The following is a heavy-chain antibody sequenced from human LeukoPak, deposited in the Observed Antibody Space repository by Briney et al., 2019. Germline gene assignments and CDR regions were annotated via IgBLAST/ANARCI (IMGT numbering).Heavy chain of an antibody. V-gene: IGHV3-23*01. CDR2: ISFSGGST. Sequence: QPGGSLRLSCAASGFTFSSYAMSWVRQTPGKGLDWVSNISFSGGSTYYADSVKGRFTIFRDNSKNTLYLQMNSLRAEDTAVYYCARDHYYGSGTYYKPYFDYWGQGTRVTVSS. CDR3: ARDHYYGSGTYYKPYFDY. D-gene: IGHD3-10*01. J-gene: IGHJ4*02. CDR1: GFTFSSYA.